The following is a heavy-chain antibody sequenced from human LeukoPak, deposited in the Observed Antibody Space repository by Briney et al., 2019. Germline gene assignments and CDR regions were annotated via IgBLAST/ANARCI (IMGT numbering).Heavy chain of an antibody. D-gene: IGHD7-27*01. CDR2: IYPRGST. V-gene: IGHV4-30-2*01. CDR3: ARFSPRAMGNYFDF. J-gene: IGHJ4*02. Sequence: PSEILSLTCAVSGGSISSGSYSWSWIRQPPGKGLEWIGYIYPRGSTYYNPSLKSRVTMSLDRSANQFSLNLSSVTAADTAVYYCARFSPRAMGNYFDFWGQGTLVTVSS. CDR1: GGSISSGSYS.